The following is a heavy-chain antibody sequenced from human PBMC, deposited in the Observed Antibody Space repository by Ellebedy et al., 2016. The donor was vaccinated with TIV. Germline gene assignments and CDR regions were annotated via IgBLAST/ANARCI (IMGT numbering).Heavy chain of an antibody. CDR2: IKQDGSEK. V-gene: IGHV3-7*03. CDR1: GFTFSSYW. CDR3: AGRAYNWNDGSLFDY. J-gene: IGHJ4*02. D-gene: IGHD1-1*01. Sequence: GESLKISCAASGFTFSSYWMGWVRQAPGKGLEWVANIKQDGSEKYYVDSVKGRFTIYRDNAKNSLYLQMNSLRAEETAVYYCAGRAYNWNDGSLFDYWGQGTLVTVSS.